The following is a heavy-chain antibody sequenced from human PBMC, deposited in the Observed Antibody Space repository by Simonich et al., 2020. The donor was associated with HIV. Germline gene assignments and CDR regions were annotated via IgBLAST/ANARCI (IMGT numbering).Heavy chain of an antibody. D-gene: IGHD6-6*01. CDR2: IYHSGIT. CDR1: GYSISSGYY. CDR3: AGGLAARLSHFDY. V-gene: IGHV4-38-2*01. J-gene: IGHJ4*02. Sequence: QVQLQESGPGLVKPSETLSLTCAVSGYSISSGYYWDWIRQTPGKGLEWIGTIYHSGITSDNPALKRRVTISEATSKNQFSLKLSSVTAADTAVYYCAGGLAARLSHFDYWGQGTLVTVSS.